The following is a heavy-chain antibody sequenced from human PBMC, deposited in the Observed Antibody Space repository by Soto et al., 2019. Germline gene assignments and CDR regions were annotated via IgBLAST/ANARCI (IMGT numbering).Heavy chain of an antibody. CDR2: IIPIFGTA. CDR3: ASQSRPFIVATIPHYYYGMDV. J-gene: IGHJ6*02. Sequence: GASVKVSCKASGGPFSSYAISWVRQAPGQGLEWMGGIIPIFGTANYAQKFQGRVTITADESTSTAYMELSSLRSEDTAVYYCASQSRPFIVATIPHYYYGMDVWGQGTTVTVSS. D-gene: IGHD5-12*01. CDR1: GGPFSSYA. V-gene: IGHV1-69*13.